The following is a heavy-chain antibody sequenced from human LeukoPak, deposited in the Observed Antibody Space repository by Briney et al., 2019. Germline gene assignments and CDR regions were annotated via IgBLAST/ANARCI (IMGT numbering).Heavy chain of an antibody. V-gene: IGHV4-31*03. CDR1: GGSISSGGYY. CDR3: ANDSGNDYGDFDY. CDR2: IYYSGST. Sequence: PSETLSLTCTVSGGSISSGGYYWSWIRQHPGKGLEWIGYIYYSGSTYYNPSLKSRVTISVDTSKNQFSLKLSSVTAADTAVYFCANDSGNDYGDFDYWGQGTLVAVSS. D-gene: IGHD5-12*01. J-gene: IGHJ4*02.